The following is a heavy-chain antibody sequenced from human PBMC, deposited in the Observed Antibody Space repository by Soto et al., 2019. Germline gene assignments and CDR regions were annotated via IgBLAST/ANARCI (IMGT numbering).Heavy chain of an antibody. D-gene: IGHD3-10*01. CDR1: GYTFTSYA. V-gene: IGHV1-3*01. CDR2: INAGNGNT. Sequence: ASVKVSCKASGYTFTSYAMHWVRQAPGQRLEWMGWINAGNGNTKYSQKFQGRVTITRDTSASTAYMELSCLRSEDTAVYYCARGITMVRGVPGWFDPWGQGTLVTVSS. J-gene: IGHJ5*02. CDR3: ARGITMVRGVPGWFDP.